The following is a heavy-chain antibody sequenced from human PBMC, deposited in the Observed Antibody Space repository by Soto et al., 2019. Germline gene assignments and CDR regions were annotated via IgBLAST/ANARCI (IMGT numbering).Heavy chain of an antibody. V-gene: IGHV3-53*01. D-gene: IGHD3-22*01. Sequence: LRLSCAASGFTVSSNYMSWVRQAPGKGLEWVSVIYSGGSTYYADSVKGRFTISRDNSKNTLYLQMNSLRAEDTAVYYCARELGTSSGYAFDYWGQGTLVTVSS. CDR3: ARELGTSSGYAFDY. CDR2: IYSGGST. J-gene: IGHJ4*02. CDR1: GFTVSSNY.